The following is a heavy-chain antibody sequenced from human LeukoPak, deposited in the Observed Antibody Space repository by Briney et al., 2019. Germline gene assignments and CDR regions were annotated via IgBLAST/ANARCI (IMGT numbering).Heavy chain of an antibody. Sequence: GGSLRLSCAASGFDFSSNLMHWVRHAPGQGLVWVSRIKGDGISKNYADSVKGRFTISRDIAKNTLYLQMNRLRAEDTGVYYCAKDHYWSIDYWGRGTLVTVSS. CDR1: GFDFSSNL. V-gene: IGHV3-74*01. J-gene: IGHJ4*02. CDR3: AKDHYWSIDY. CDR2: IKGDGISK. D-gene: IGHD3-3*01.